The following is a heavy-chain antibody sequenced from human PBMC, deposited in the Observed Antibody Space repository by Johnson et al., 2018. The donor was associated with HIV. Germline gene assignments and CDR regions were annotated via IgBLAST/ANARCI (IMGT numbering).Heavy chain of an antibody. D-gene: IGHD2-15*01. Sequence: VQLVESGGGLVQPGESLRLSCVVSGFTFSDYWMSWVRQAPGKGLEWVANIKQDGSEKYYMDSVKGRFTISRDNAKNSLYLQMNSLRAEDTAVYYCARSKDCSGGSCPDAFDIWGQGTMLIVSS. CDR3: ARSKDCSGGSCPDAFDI. CDR2: IKQDGSEK. J-gene: IGHJ3*02. CDR1: GFTFSDYW. V-gene: IGHV3-7*02.